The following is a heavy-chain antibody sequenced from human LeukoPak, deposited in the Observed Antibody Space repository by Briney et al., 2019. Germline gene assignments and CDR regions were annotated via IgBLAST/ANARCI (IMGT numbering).Heavy chain of an antibody. V-gene: IGHV4-59*12. D-gene: IGHD5-24*01. CDR3: ARQRWLQLGYFDY. CDR1: GGSISSYY. J-gene: IGHJ4*02. CDR2: IYYSGST. Sequence: KSSETLSLTCTVSGGSISSYYWSWIRQPPGKGLEWIGYIYYSGSTNYNPSLKSRVTISVDTSKNQFSLKLSSVTAADTAVYYCARQRWLQLGYFDYWGQGTLATVSS.